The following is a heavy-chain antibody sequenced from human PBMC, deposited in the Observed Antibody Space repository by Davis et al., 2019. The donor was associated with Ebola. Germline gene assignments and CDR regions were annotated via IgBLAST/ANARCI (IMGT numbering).Heavy chain of an antibody. V-gene: IGHV3-11*01. J-gene: IGHJ4*02. D-gene: IGHD5-18*01. CDR1: GFPFRDYY. Sequence: GESLKISCAASGFPFRDYYMSWIRQAPGKGLEWLSYISGSSGTIEYADSVKGRFPISRDNAKNLLYLQMNSLRAEDTAVYYCARETSMVVDWGQGTLVTVSS. CDR3: ARETSMVVD. CDR2: ISGSSGTI.